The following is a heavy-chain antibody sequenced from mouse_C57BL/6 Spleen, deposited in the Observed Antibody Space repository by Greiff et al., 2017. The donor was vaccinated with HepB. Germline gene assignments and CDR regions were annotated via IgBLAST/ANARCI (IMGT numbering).Heavy chain of an antibody. CDR1: GYAFSSSW. J-gene: IGHJ3*01. V-gene: IGHV1-82*01. CDR2: IYTGDGDK. Sequence: VQLLQSGPELVKPGASVKISCKASGYAFSSSWMNWVKQRPGKGLEWIGWIYTGDGDKNYNGKFKGKATLTADNSSSTAYMQLSSLTSEDSAVYFCARYSRYDDWGQGTLVTVSA. D-gene: IGHD2-12*01. CDR3: ARYSRYDD.